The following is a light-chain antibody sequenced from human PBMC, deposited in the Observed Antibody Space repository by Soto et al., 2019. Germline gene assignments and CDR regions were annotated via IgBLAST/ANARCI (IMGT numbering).Light chain of an antibody. Sequence: SQSPVTLSVSPGQRATLSCRASQHIWSYLAWYQQKPGQAPRLLIYDASNRATGIPARFSGSGSGTDFTLTINSLEPEDFAVYYCPQRRNWPQTFGQGTKVDIK. V-gene: IGKV3-11*01. CDR3: PQRRNWPQT. J-gene: IGKJ1*01. CDR2: DAS. CDR1: QHIWSY.